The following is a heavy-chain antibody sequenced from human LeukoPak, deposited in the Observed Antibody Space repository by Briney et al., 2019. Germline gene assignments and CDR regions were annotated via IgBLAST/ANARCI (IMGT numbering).Heavy chain of an antibody. D-gene: IGHD3-22*01. CDR2: IYYSGST. CDR3: AREGYDTNIYYKADY. J-gene: IGHJ4*02. Sequence: SETLSLTCTVSGDSITSYYWTWIRQPPGKGLEWIGYIYYSGSTNYNPSLKSRVTISVDTSKSQFSLRLSSVTAADTAVYYCAREGYDTNIYYKADYWGQGTLVTVSS. V-gene: IGHV4-59*01. CDR1: GDSITSYY.